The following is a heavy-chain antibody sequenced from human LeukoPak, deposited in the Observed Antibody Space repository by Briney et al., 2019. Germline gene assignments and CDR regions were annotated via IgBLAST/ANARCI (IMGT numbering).Heavy chain of an antibody. V-gene: IGHV1-46*01. Sequence: GASVKVSCKAFGYTFTNYYMHWVRQAPGQGLEWLGLISPRGGSTWYAQRFQGRVTMTRDMSTSTDYMELSSLRSEDTAVYYCARDSQSSSIVGATHFDYWGQGTLVTVSS. J-gene: IGHJ4*02. CDR2: ISPRGGST. CDR1: GYTFTNYY. CDR3: ARDSQSSSIVGATHFDY. D-gene: IGHD1-26*01.